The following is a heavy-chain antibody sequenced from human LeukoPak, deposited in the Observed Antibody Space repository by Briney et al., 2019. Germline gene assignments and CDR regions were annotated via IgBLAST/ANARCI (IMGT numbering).Heavy chain of an antibody. CDR2: IGSTTNSI. J-gene: IGHJ6*03. CDR3: ARDEYSGLYYYMDV. CDR1: GFSFSSYE. V-gene: IGHV3-48*03. D-gene: IGHD5-12*01. Sequence: PGGSLRLSCAASGFSFSSYEMNWVRQAPGKGLEWVSYIGSTTNSIYYADSVKGRFTISRDNAKKPLHLQMNSLRAEDTAVYYCARDEYSGLYYYMDVWGKGTTVTVSS.